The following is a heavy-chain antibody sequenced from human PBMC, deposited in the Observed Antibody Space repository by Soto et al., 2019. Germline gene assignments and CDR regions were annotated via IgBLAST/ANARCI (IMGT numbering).Heavy chain of an antibody. Sequence: PGGSLRLSCAASGFTFSSYAMHWVRQAPGKGLEWVAVISYDGSNKYYADSVKGRFTISRDNSKNTLYLQMNSLRAEDTAVYYCARDRLVAAKDYYYYGMDVWGQGTTVTVSS. CDR1: GFTFSSYA. J-gene: IGHJ6*02. D-gene: IGHD2-15*01. V-gene: IGHV3-30-3*01. CDR3: ARDRLVAAKDYYYYGMDV. CDR2: ISYDGSNK.